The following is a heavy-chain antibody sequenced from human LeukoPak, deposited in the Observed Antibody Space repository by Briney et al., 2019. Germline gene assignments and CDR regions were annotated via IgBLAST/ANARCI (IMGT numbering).Heavy chain of an antibody. Sequence: GGSLRLSCAASGFTFSSYAMHWVRQAPGKGLEWVAVISYDGSNKYYADSVKGRFTISGDNSKNTLYLQMNSLRAEDTAVYYCASLAAYCGGDCYSWDFDYWGQGTLVTVSS. CDR1: GFTFSSYA. D-gene: IGHD2-21*02. CDR3: ASLAAYCGGDCYSWDFDY. CDR2: ISYDGSNK. J-gene: IGHJ4*02. V-gene: IGHV3-30-3*01.